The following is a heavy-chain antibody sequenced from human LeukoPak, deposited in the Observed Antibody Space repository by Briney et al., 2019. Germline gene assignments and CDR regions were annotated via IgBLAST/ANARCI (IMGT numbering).Heavy chain of an antibody. CDR3: ARVTYYYDSSGYYGGGFDY. CDR2: IYYSGST. V-gene: IGHV4-39*01. D-gene: IGHD3-22*01. J-gene: IGHJ4*02. Sequence: SETLSLTCTVSGGSISSSSYYWGWIRQPPGKGLEWIGSIYYSGSTYYNPSLKSRVTISVDTSKNQFSLKLSSVTAADTAVYYCARVTYYYDSSGYYGGGFDYWGQGTLVTVSS. CDR1: GGSISSSSYY.